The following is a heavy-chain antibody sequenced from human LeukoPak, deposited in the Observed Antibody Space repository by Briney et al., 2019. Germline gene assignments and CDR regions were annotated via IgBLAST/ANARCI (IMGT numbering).Heavy chain of an antibody. J-gene: IGHJ6*03. D-gene: IGHD1-7*01. CDR1: GYTFTGYY. CDR2: INPNSGGT. CDR3: ARNPSITGTTENYYYYYMDV. V-gene: IGHV1-2*02. Sequence: ASVKVSCKASGYTFTGYYMHWVRQAPGQGLEWIGWINPNSGGTNYAQKFQGRVTMTRDTSISAAYMELSRLRSDDTAVYYCARNPSITGTTENYYYYYMDVWGKGTTVTVSS.